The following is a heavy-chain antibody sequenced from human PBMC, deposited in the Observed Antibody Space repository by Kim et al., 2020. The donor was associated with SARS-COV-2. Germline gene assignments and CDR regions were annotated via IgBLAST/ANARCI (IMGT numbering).Heavy chain of an antibody. Sequence: GRFTISKDNSKNTAYLQMNSLRPEDTALYYCANDVSYAADTKNNLGNWFDAWGQGTLVTVSS. D-gene: IGHD2-2*01. J-gene: IGHJ5*02. V-gene: IGHV3-30*02. CDR3: ANDVSYAADTKNNLGNWFDA.